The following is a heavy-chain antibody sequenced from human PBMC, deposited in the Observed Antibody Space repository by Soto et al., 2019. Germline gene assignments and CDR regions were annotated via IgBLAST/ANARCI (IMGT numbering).Heavy chain of an antibody. CDR2: INPNSGGT. CDR1: GYTFTGYY. V-gene: IGHV1-2*04. CDR3: ARVLYDSICYYGPRPPVLHY. Sequence: ASVKVSCKASGYTFTGYYMHWVRQAPGQGLEWMGWINPNSGGTNYAQKFQGWVTMTRDTSISTAYMELSRLRSDDTAVYYCARVLYDSICYYGPRPPVLHYWGQATLVTVSS. J-gene: IGHJ4*02. D-gene: IGHD3-22*01.